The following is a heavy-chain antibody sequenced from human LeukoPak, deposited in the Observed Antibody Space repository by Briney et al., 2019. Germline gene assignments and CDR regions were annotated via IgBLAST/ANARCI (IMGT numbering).Heavy chain of an antibody. J-gene: IGHJ4*02. V-gene: IGHV3-30*04. CDR1: GFTFSSYA. CDR3: ARSLNGGIAAAVDY. Sequence: PGGSLRLSCAASGFTFSSYAMHWVRQAPGKGLEWVAVISYDGSNKYYADSVKGRFTISRDNSKNTLYLQMNNLRAEDTAVYYCARSLNGGIAAAVDYWGQGTLVTVSS. D-gene: IGHD6-13*01. CDR2: ISYDGSNK.